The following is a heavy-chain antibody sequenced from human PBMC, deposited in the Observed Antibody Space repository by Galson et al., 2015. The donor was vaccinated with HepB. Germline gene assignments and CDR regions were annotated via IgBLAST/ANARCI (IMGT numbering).Heavy chain of an antibody. J-gene: IGHJ4*02. CDR1: GYTFTSYG. CDR3: ASAYSGSYYGPFDY. CDR2: ISAYNGNT. V-gene: IGHV1-18*04. D-gene: IGHD1-26*01. Sequence: SVKVSCKASGYTFTSYGISWVRQAPGQGLEWMGWISAYNGNTNYAQKLQGRVTMTTDTSTSTAYMELRSLRSDDTAVYYCASAYSGSYYGPFDYWGQGTLVTVSS.